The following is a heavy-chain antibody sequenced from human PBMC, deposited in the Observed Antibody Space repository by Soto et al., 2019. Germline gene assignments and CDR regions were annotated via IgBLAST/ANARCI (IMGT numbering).Heavy chain of an antibody. V-gene: IGHV4-38-2*02. CDR2: TSYDGKS. CDR3: ARDLSSGYQTFYLDY. CDR1: GYPINSGYS. Sequence: ETLSLTCKVSGYPINSGYSWGWIRQSPGKGLEWIGSTSYDGKSYYKPSLKSRVVMSVDLANNQFSLRLRSVTAADTAVYYCARDLSSGYQTFYLDYWGQGTPVTVSS. D-gene: IGHD3-22*01. J-gene: IGHJ4*01.